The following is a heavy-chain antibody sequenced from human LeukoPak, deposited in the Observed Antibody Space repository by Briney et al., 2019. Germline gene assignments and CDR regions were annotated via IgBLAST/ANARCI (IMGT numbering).Heavy chain of an antibody. D-gene: IGHD3-10*01. Sequence: SETLSLTCAVYGGSFSGYYWSWIRQPPGKGLEWIGEINHSGSTNYNPSLKSRVTISVDTSKNQFSLKLSSVTAADTAVYYCARGPFRITMVRGAFDYWGQGILVTVSS. J-gene: IGHJ4*02. CDR3: ARGPFRITMVRGAFDY. V-gene: IGHV4-34*01. CDR1: GGSFSGYY. CDR2: INHSGST.